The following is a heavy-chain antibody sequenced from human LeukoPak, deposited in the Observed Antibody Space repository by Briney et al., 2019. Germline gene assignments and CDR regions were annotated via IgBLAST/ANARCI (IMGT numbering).Heavy chain of an antibody. CDR1: GFTLSSYR. V-gene: IGHV3-7*01. CDR3: AKDPFHCSGGSCYATDYREGY. D-gene: IGHD2-15*01. CDR2: VSEDGSGK. Sequence: PGGSLRLSCEASGFTLSSYRMKWVRQAPGKGLEWVATVSEDGSGKYFVESVKDRFTISRDSAKNSLYLETDSLIVEDTAVYFCAKDPFHCSGGSCYATDYREGYWGQGTLVTVSS. J-gene: IGHJ4*02.